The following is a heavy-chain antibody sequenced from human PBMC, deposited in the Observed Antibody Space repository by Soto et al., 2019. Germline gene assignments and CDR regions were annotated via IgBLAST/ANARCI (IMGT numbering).Heavy chain of an antibody. CDR3: ARSMTTGYYYYGMDV. CDR1: GGSISSGGYY. CDR2: IYYSGST. J-gene: IGHJ6*02. D-gene: IGHD4-4*01. Sequence: SETLSLTCTVSGGSISSGGYYWSWIRQHPGKGLEWIGYIYYSGSTYYNPSLKSRVTISVDTSKNQFSLKLSSVTAADTAVYYCARSMTTGYYYYGMDVWGQGTTVTVSS. V-gene: IGHV4-31*03.